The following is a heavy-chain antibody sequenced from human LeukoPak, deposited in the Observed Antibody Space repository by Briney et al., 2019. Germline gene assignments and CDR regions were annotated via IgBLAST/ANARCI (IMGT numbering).Heavy chain of an antibody. V-gene: IGHV3-9*03. CDR3: AKDIAGVPAALGAFDI. CDR1: GFTFDDYA. Sequence: PGRSLRLSCAASGFTFDDYAMHWVRQAPGKGLEWVSGISWNSGSIGHADSVKGRFTISRDNAKNSLYLQMNSLRAEDMALYYCAKDIAGVPAALGAFDIWGQGTMVTVSS. J-gene: IGHJ3*02. D-gene: IGHD2-2*01. CDR2: ISWNSGSI.